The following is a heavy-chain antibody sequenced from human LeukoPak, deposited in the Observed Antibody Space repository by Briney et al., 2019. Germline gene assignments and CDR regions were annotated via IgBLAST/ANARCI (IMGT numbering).Heavy chain of an antibody. CDR2: IYYTGSTRNT. Sequence: SETLSLTCTVSGGSISTYYWTWIRQTPEKGLEWIGYIYYTGSTRNTNYNPSLKSRVTISLDTSKKQFSLKLTSVTAADTAVYYCARVSGYKSYYYYYMDVWGKGTTVTVSS. CDR1: GGSISTYY. V-gene: IGHV4-59*01. J-gene: IGHJ6*03. D-gene: IGHD5-12*01. CDR3: ARVSGYKSYYYYYMDV.